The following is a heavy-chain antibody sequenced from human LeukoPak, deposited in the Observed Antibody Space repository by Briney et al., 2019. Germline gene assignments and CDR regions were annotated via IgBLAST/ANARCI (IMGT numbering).Heavy chain of an antibody. Sequence: QAGGSLRLSCAASGFTFSRYWMSWVRQAPGKGLEWVASINQDESAKFYVDSVKGRFTISRDNAKNSLFLQMNSLRAEDTAFYYCARNFGGGDSSGPYYWGQGTLVTVSS. CDR3: ARNFGGGDSSGPYY. V-gene: IGHV3-7*03. CDR1: GFTFSRYW. J-gene: IGHJ4*02. D-gene: IGHD3-22*01. CDR2: INQDESAK.